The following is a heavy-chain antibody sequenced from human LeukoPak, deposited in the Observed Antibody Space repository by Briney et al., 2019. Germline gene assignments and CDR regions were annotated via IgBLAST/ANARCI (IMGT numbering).Heavy chain of an antibody. Sequence: PGGSLRLSCAASGFTVSSNYMSWVRQAPGKGLEWVSGISNSGGSTYYADSVKGRFTISRDNSKDTLYLQMNSLRAEDTAVYYCAEYYFYDSSGYRQYYFDYWGQGTLVTVSS. CDR3: AEYYFYDSSGYRQYYFDY. D-gene: IGHD3-22*01. CDR2: ISNSGGST. V-gene: IGHV3-53*01. CDR1: GFTVSSNY. J-gene: IGHJ4*02.